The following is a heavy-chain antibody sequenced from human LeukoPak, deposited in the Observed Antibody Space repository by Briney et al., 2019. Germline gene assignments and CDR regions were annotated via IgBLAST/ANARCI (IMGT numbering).Heavy chain of an antibody. CDR3: AKGSSGWSNYFDY. D-gene: IGHD6-19*01. Sequence: GGSQRLSCAASGFTFGSYAMNWVRQAPGKGLEWVSAISGSGGSIYYADSVKGRFTISRDNSKNTLYLQMNSLRAEDTAVYYCAKGSSGWSNYFDYWGQGTLVTVSS. CDR2: ISGSGGSI. J-gene: IGHJ4*02. CDR1: GFTFGSYA. V-gene: IGHV3-23*01.